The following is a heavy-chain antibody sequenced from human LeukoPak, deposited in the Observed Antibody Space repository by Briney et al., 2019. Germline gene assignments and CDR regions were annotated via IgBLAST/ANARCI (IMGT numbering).Heavy chain of an antibody. J-gene: IGHJ6*03. Sequence: GGSLTLSCAASGFTFDDYAMHWVRQAPGKGLEWVSGISWNSGSTGQADSVKGRLTISRDNAKKSLYLQINSLRIGDTALYYCAKAPRGSWNDGEGFYMDVWGKGTTVAVSS. CDR2: ISWNSGST. CDR3: AKAPRGSWNDGEGFYMDV. V-gene: IGHV3-9*01. CDR1: GFTFDDYA. D-gene: IGHD1-1*01.